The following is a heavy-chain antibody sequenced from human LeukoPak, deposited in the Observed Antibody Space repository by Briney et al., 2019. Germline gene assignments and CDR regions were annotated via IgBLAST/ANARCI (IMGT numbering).Heavy chain of an antibody. D-gene: IGHD6-6*01. Sequence: SETLSLTCTVSGGSISSYYWSWIRQPPGKGLEWIGYIYYSGSTNYNPSLKSRVTISVDTSKNQFSLKRSSVTAADTAVYYCARGVEYSSSSGLGYWGQGTMVTVSS. CDR3: ARGVEYSSSSGLGY. J-gene: IGHJ4*02. CDR1: GGSISSYY. CDR2: IYYSGST. V-gene: IGHV4-59*01.